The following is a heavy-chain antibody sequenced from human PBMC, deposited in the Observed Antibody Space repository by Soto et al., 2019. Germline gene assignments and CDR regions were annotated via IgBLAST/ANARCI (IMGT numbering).Heavy chain of an antibody. V-gene: IGHV5-51*01. CDR2: IYPGDSGT. CDR1: VYKVSTWHNFTSYW. Sequence: GESLKISCMGSVYKVSTWHNFTSYWIAWVRQMPGEGLEWMGIIYPGDSGTRYSPSFQGQVTISADKSINSVYLQWSSLKASDTATYYCARLGFNYDFLSGYYNVHHYYGIDVWGQGTTVTVSS. J-gene: IGHJ6*02. D-gene: IGHD3-3*01. CDR3: ARLGFNYDFLSGYYNVHHYYGIDV.